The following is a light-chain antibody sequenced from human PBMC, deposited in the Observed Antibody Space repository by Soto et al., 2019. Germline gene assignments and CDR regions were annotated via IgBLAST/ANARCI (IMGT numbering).Light chain of an antibody. J-gene: IGKJ4*01. CDR2: AAS. CDR1: QGITSY. CDR3: QQLYSYPLT. V-gene: IGKV1-9*01. Sequence: IQVTQSPSSLSASVGDRVTITCRASQGITSYLAWYQQKPGKAPKLLIYAASALQTGVSSRFSVSGYGTDFALTISNLQPEDCATYFCQQLYSYPLTFGGGTTVEF.